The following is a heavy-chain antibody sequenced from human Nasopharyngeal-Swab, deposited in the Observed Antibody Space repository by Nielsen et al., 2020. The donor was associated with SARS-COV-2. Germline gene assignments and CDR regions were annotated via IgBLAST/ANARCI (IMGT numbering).Heavy chain of an antibody. V-gene: IGHV1-18*01. Sequence: ASVKVSCKASGYTFTSYGISWVRQAPGQGLEWMGWISAYNGNTNYAQKLQGRVTMTTDTSTSTAYMELRSLTSDDTAVYYCARDQGFTSSYWFDPWGQGTLVTVSS. D-gene: IGHD2-2*01. CDR3: ARDQGFTSSYWFDP. J-gene: IGHJ5*02. CDR2: ISAYNGNT. CDR1: GYTFTSYG.